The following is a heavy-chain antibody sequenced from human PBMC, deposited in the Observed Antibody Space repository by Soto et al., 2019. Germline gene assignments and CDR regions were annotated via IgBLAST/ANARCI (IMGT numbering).Heavy chain of an antibody. CDR3: ARAGTTMVQFDY. CDR2: IYYSGST. D-gene: IGHD3-10*01. J-gene: IGHJ4*02. Sequence: SETLSLTCTVSGGSINSYFWSWIRQSPGKGLEWIGHIYYSGSTSYSPSLKSRVSISVDTSKNQFSLEVHSVTAADTAVYYCARAGTTMVQFDYWGQGTLVTSPQ. CDR1: GGSINSYF. V-gene: IGHV4-59*01.